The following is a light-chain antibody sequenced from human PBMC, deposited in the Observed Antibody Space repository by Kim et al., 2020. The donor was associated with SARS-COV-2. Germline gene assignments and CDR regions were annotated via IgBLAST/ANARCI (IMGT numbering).Light chain of an antibody. Sequence: ATVGDRVTFTCRASQPISIYLNWYQQKPGKAPKLLISAASSLQSGVPSRFSGSGSGTDFTLTIFSLQPEDSATYFCQQSYSIIWTFGQGTKVDIK. CDR3: QQSYSIIWT. J-gene: IGKJ1*01. CDR1: QPISIY. CDR2: AAS. V-gene: IGKV1-39*01.